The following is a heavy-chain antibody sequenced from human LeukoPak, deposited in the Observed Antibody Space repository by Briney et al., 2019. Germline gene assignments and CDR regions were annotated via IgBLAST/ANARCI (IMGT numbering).Heavy chain of an antibody. Sequence: GGSLRLSCAASGFTFRDYGMHWVRQAPGKGLEWVAFIRYDGSNKYYADSVKGRFTISRDNSKNTLYLQMNSLRAEDTAVYYCAKDSPSGVGTVTTLDYWGQGTLVTVSS. D-gene: IGHD4-17*01. CDR2: IRYDGSNK. CDR3: AKDSPSGVGTVTTLDY. J-gene: IGHJ4*02. V-gene: IGHV3-30*02. CDR1: GFTFRDYG.